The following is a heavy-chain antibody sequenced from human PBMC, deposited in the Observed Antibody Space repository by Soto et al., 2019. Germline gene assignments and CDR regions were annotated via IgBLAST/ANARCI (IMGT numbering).Heavy chain of an antibody. Sequence: ASVKVSCKASGYTFTSYGISWVRQAPGQGLEWMGWISAYNGNTNYAQKLQGRVTMTTDTSTSTAYMELRSLRSDDTAVYYCATVDAYCSSTSCPRNYFDYWGQGTLVTVSS. D-gene: IGHD2-2*01. J-gene: IGHJ4*02. CDR1: GYTFTSYG. CDR2: ISAYNGNT. V-gene: IGHV1-18*01. CDR3: ATVDAYCSSTSCPRNYFDY.